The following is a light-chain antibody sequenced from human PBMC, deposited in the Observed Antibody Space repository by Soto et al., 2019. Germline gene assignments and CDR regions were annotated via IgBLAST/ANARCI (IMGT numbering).Light chain of an antibody. CDR3: QSYDSSLSAHYV. CDR2: GNN. Sequence: QSVLTQPPSVSGAPGQRVTISCTGRSSNIGAGYDVHWYQQLPGTAPKLLIYGNNNRPSGVPDRFSGSKSGTSASLAVTGLQAEDEADYYCQSYDSSLSAHYVFGTGTK. J-gene: IGLJ1*01. CDR1: SSNIGAGYD. V-gene: IGLV1-40*01.